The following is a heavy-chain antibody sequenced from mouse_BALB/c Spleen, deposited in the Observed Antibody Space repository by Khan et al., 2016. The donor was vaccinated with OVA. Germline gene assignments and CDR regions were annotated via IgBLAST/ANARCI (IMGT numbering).Heavy chain of an antibody. CDR2: IRLKSDDYVT. Sequence: EVKLEVSGGGLVQPGGSLKLSCVASGFTFSNYWMNWVRQSPAKGLEWVAEIRLKSDDYVTHYAESVKGRFTTSRDDTNSSVYLNMNNSRAEDTGIYYCWILLWGQGTTLTVSS. J-gene: IGHJ2*01. CDR3: WILL. V-gene: IGHV6-6*02. CDR1: GFTFSNYW.